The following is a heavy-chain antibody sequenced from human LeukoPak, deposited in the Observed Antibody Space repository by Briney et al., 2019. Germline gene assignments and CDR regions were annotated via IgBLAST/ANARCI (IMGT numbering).Heavy chain of an antibody. D-gene: IGHD2-8*01. CDR3: AKNGQSGFSFDP. V-gene: IGHV4-34*01. CDR2: SGHRGGT. CDR1: GGSLNGHY. J-gene: IGHJ5*02. Sequence: MPSETLSLTCAVYGGSLNGHYWSWIRQPPGKGLEWIGESGHRGGTKFNPSLKSRVTISADTSKNQFSLKMSSVTAADTAIYYCAKNGQSGFSFDPWGQGTLVTVSS.